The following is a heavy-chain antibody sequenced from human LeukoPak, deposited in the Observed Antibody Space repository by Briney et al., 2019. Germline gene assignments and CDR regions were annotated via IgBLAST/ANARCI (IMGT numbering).Heavy chain of an antibody. CDR3: ARRCSSASCPFDY. J-gene: IGHJ4*02. CDR2: IDPSDSYT. Sequence: GESLKISCQGSGYSFTSYWISWVRQMPGKGLEWMGRIDPSDSYTNYRPSFQGHVTISADKSISTAYLQWSSLKASDTAMYYCARRCSSASCPFDYWGQGTLVTVSS. CDR1: GYSFTSYW. D-gene: IGHD2-2*01. V-gene: IGHV5-10-1*01.